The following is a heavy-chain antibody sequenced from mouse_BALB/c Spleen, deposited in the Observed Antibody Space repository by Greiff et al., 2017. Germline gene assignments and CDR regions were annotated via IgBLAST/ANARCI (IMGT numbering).Heavy chain of an antibody. V-gene: IGHV14-3*02. CDR1: GFNIKDTY. J-gene: IGHJ4*01. CDR3: PITGAMDY. D-gene: IGHD1-2*01. CDR2: IDPANGN. Sequence: VQLKESGAELVKPGASVKLSCTASGFNIKDTYMHWVKQRPEQGLEWIGRIDPANGNTITADTSSNTAYLQLSSLTSEDTAVYYCPITGAMDYWGQGTSVTVSS.